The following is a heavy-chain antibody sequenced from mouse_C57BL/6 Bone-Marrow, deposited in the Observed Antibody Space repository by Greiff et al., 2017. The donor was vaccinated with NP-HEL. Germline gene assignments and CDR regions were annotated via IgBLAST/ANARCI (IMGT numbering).Heavy chain of an antibody. CDR3: ANTFYGSSGYYAMDY. Sequence: VQLQQPGAELVKPGASVKLSCKASGYTFTSYWMHWVKQRPGQGLEWIGMIHPNSGSTNYNEKFKSKATLTVDKSSSSAYMQLSSLTSEDSAVYYCANTFYGSSGYYAMDYWGQGTSVTVSS. CDR2: IHPNSGST. V-gene: IGHV1-64*01. J-gene: IGHJ4*01. CDR1: GYTFTSYW. D-gene: IGHD1-1*01.